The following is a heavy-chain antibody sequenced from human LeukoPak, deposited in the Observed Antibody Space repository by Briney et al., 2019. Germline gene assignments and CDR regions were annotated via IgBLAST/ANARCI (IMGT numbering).Heavy chain of an antibody. Sequence: SETLSLTCSVSGDSISSYYWSWIRQPPGKGLEWIGYIYYNGSTNYNPSLKSRVTISVDTSKNQFSLKLSSVTAADTAVYYCARGVLTMLYYFDSWGQGTLVTVSS. CDR3: ARGVLTMLYYFDS. CDR1: GDSISSYY. CDR2: IYYNGST. D-gene: IGHD4/OR15-4a*01. J-gene: IGHJ4*02. V-gene: IGHV4-59*01.